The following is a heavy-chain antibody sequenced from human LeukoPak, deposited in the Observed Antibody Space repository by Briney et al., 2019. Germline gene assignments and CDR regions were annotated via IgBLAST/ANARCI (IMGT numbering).Heavy chain of an antibody. CDR2: IGTAGDT. CDR1: GFTFSSYD. V-gene: IGHV3-13*01. J-gene: IGHJ5*02. CDR3: ARGHYYDSSGTQAYNWFDP. D-gene: IGHD3-22*01. Sequence: GWSLRPSCAAAGFTFSSYDMRCVRDATGNGLEWASAIGTAGDTYYSCSLKGRFTISRENAKNSWYLQMNSLRARYTAVCYYARGHYYDSSGTQAYNWFDPWGQGTVVSVSS.